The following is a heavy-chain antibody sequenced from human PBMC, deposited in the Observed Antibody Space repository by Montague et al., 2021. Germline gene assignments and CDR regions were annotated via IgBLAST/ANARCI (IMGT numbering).Heavy chain of an antibody. D-gene: IGHD1-14*01. Sequence: SETLSLTCSVSGASISDYYWSWIRQPPGKGLEWIGYIYYSRRTNYNPSLKSRVTISVDTSKNQFSLKLSSVTAADTAFYYCAVTNPYYYSGMDVWGQGTTVTVSS. CDR1: GASISDYY. J-gene: IGHJ6*02. CDR2: IYYSRRT. CDR3: AVTNPYYYSGMDV. V-gene: IGHV4-59*01.